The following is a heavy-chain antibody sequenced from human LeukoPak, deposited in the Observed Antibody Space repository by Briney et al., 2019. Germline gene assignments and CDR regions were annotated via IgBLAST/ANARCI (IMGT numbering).Heavy chain of an antibody. CDR2: INPNSGGT. Sequence: ASVKVSCKASGYTFTGYYMHWVRQAPGQGLEWWGWINPNSGGTNYAQKFQGRVTMTRDTSISTAYMELSRLRSDDTAVYYCARVVVAATQGNWFDPWGQGTLVTVSS. J-gene: IGHJ5*02. CDR1: GYTFTGYY. D-gene: IGHD2-15*01. V-gene: IGHV1-2*02. CDR3: ARVVVAATQGNWFDP.